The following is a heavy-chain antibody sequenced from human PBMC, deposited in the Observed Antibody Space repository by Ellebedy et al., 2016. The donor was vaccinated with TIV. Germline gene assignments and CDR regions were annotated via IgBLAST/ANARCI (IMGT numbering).Heavy chain of an antibody. CDR3: AREGDDPRFGRYYYYYGMDV. CDR1: GFTVSSNY. D-gene: IGHD3-10*02. CDR2: IYSGGST. V-gene: IGHV3-66*01. Sequence: GGSLRLSXAASGFTVSSNYMSWVRQAPGKGLEWVSVIYSGGSTYYADSVKGRFTISRDNSKNTLYLQMNSLRAEDTAVYYCAREGDDPRFGRYYYYYGMDVWGQGTTVTVSS. J-gene: IGHJ6*02.